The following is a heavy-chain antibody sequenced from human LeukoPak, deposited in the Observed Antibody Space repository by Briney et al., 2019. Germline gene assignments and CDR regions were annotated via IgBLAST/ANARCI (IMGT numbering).Heavy chain of an antibody. D-gene: IGHD3-10*01. Sequence: GESLKISCKGSGYSFPNYWIGWVRQVPGKGLEWMGVIYPGDSDTRYSPSFQGQVTISADKSISTAYLQWSSLRASDTAIYFCGRLISMVGGVPNPPALYFDSWGQGTLVTVSS. CDR3: GRLISMVGGVPNPPALYFDS. J-gene: IGHJ4*02. CDR2: IYPGDSDT. V-gene: IGHV5-51*01. CDR1: GYSFPNYW.